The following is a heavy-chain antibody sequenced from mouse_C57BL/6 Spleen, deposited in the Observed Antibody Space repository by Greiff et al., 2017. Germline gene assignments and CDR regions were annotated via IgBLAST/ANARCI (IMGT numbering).Heavy chain of an antibody. D-gene: IGHD1-1*01. CDR1: GYSFTGYY. V-gene: IGHV1-42*01. CDR3: ARSPYGSTLGY. Sequence: VQLQPSGPELVKPGASVKISCKASGYSFTGYYMNWVKQSPEKSLEWIGEINPSTGGTTYNQKFKAKATLTVDKSSSTAYMQLKSLTSEDSAVYYGARSPYGSTLGYWGQGTTLTVSS. CDR2: INPSTGGT. J-gene: IGHJ2*01.